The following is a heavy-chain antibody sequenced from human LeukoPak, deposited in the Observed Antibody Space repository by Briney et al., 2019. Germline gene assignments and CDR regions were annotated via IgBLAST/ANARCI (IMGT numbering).Heavy chain of an antibody. CDR3: AKDPGYSSSSSY. J-gene: IGHJ4*01. V-gene: IGHV3-23*01. CDR1: GFTFSSYP. D-gene: IGHD6-13*01. Sequence: GGSQRLSCATSGFTFSSYPMSWARQAPGKALEWVTAIRGSGGSTYHADSVKGRFTISRDNSKSTLYPQMNSLRAEDTAVNYCAKDPGYSSSSSYWGHGTLVTVSS. CDR2: IRGSGGST.